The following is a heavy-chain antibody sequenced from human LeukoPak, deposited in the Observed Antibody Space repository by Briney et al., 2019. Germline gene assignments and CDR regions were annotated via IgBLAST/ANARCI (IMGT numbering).Heavy chain of an antibody. CDR1: GVSFSGYY. CDR3: ARGKNYYGWKLSYGMDV. V-gene: IGHV4-34*01. Sequence: SETLSLTCAVYGVSFSGYYWSWIRQPPGKGLEWIGEINHSGSTNYNPSLKSRVTISVDTSKNQFSLKLSSVTAADTAVYYCARGKNYYGWKLSYGMDVWGQGTTVTVSS. D-gene: IGHD3-10*01. J-gene: IGHJ6*02. CDR2: INHSGST.